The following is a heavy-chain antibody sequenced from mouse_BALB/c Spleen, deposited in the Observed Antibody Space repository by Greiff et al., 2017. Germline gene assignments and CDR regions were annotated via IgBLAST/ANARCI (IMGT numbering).Heavy chain of an antibody. CDR1: GFTFTDYY. Sequence: DVMLVESGGGLVQPGGSLRLSCATSGFTFTDYYMSWVRQPPGKALEWLGFIRNKANGYTTEYSASVKGRFTISRDNSQSILYLRMNTLRAEDSATYYCARLRSYAMDYWGQGTSVTVSS. CDR3: ARLRSYAMDY. J-gene: IGHJ4*01. V-gene: IGHV7-3*02. CDR2: IRNKANGYTT.